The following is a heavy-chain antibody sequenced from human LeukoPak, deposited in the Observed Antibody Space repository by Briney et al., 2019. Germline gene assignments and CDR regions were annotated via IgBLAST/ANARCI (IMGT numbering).Heavy chain of an antibody. CDR2: INWDGGGT. V-gene: IGHV3-20*04. CDR1: GFTFDDYG. D-gene: IGHD3-3*01. Sequence: PGGSLRLSCAASGFTFDDYGMSWVRQAPGKGLEWVSGINWDGGGTGYADSVKGRFTISRDKARNSLYLQMNSLRAEDTALYYCARASNDFWSGYYSHWGQGTLVTVSS. CDR3: ARASNDFWSGYYSH. J-gene: IGHJ4*02.